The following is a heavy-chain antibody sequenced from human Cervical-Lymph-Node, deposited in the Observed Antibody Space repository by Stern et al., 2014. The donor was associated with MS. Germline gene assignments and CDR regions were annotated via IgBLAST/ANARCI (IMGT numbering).Heavy chain of an antibody. CDR1: GLTFSSHW. V-gene: IGHV3-74*01. J-gene: IGHJ4*02. D-gene: IGHD6-19*01. CDR2: INSDASIT. CDR3: TRDGATGYSSGRPDY. Sequence: EVKLVESGGGLVQPGGSLRLSCAASGLTFSSHWMHWVRQAPGKGLVWVSRINSDASITTYADSVKGRFTISRDNAKNTLYLQMNSLRAEDTAVYYCTRDGATGYSSGRPDYWGQGTLVTVSS.